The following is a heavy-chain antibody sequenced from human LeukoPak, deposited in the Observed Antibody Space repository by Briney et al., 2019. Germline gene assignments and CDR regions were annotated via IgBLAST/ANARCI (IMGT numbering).Heavy chain of an antibody. CDR1: GFTFSHYA. CDR3: SKDTQTYYSDSSPYYSHGMDV. D-gene: IGHD3-22*01. V-gene: IGHV3-23*01. J-gene: IGHJ6*02. CDR2: ISGSGANT. Sequence: GGSLRLSCAASGFTFSHYAMSWVRQAPGKGLEWVSGISGSGANTYYADSVKGRFTISRDNSKNTLYLQMNSLRAEDTAVYFCSKDTQTYYSDSSPYYSHGMDVWGQGTTVTVSS.